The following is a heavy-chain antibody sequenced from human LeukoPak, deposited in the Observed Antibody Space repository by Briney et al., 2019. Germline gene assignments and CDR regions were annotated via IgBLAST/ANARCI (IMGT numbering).Heavy chain of an antibody. CDR3: ARDWYRALDY. CDR1: GFTFSTYA. D-gene: IGHD6-13*01. V-gene: IGHV3-23*01. Sequence: GGSLRLSCAASGFTFSTYAMSWVRQAPGKGLEWVSTISDSGANTYYADSVRGRFTISRDNSKNTLYLQMNSLRAEDTAVYYCARDWYRALDYWGQGTLVTVSS. J-gene: IGHJ4*02. CDR2: ISDSGANT.